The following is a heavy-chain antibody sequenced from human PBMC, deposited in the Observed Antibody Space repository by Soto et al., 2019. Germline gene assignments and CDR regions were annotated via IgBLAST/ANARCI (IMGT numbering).Heavy chain of an antibody. J-gene: IGHJ4*02. CDR2: ISGSGGST. CDR3: AKGPYRSLTMLYFDY. V-gene: IGHV3-23*01. D-gene: IGHD2-2*01. CDR1: GFTFSSYA. Sequence: GGSLRLSCAASGFTFSSYAMSWVRQAPGKGLEWVSAISGSGGSTYYADSVKGRFTISRDNSKNTLYLQLNSLRAEDTAVYYCAKGPYRSLTMLYFDYWGQGPLVTVSS.